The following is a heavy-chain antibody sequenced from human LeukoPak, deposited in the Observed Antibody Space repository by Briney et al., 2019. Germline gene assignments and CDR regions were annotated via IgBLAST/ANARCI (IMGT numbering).Heavy chain of an antibody. CDR1: GFTFDHYA. D-gene: IGHD4-11*01. CDR3: ARELEGRDYSNSYNWFDP. V-gene: IGHV3-23*01. CDR2: ISGSGAST. Sequence: SGGSLRLSCAASGFTFDHYAMSWVRQAPGKGLEWVSTISGSGASTYYADSVKGRFTISRDNAKNSLYLQMNSLRAEDTAVYYCARELEGRDYSNSYNWFDPWGQGTLVTVSS. J-gene: IGHJ5*02.